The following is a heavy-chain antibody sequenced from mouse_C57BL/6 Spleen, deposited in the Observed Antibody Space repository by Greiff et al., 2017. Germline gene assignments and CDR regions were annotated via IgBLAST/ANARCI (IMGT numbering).Heavy chain of an antibody. CDR2: INPSSGYT. J-gene: IGHJ2*01. CDR3: ARGRITSVAYYFDY. D-gene: IGHD1-1*01. Sequence: VKLVESGAELARPGASVKMSCKASGYTFTSYTMHWVKQRPGQGLEWIGYINPSSGYTKYNQKFKDKATLTADKSSSTAYMQLSSLTSEDSAVYYCARGRITSVAYYFDYWGQGTTLTVSS. CDR1: GYTFTSYT. V-gene: IGHV1-4*01.